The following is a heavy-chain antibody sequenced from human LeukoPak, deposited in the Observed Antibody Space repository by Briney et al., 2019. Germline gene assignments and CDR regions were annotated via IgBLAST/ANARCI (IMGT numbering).Heavy chain of an antibody. Sequence: GGSLRLSCAASGFTFSSYVMNWVRQAPGKGLEWVSVISGGGGSTYYADSVKGRFTISRDNSKNTLFLRMNSLRAEDTAVYYCAKGGYCSSTSCYVGWFDPWGQGTLATVSS. J-gene: IGHJ5*02. CDR3: AKGGYCSSTSCYVGWFDP. CDR2: ISGGGGST. D-gene: IGHD2-2*01. V-gene: IGHV3-23*01. CDR1: GFTFSSYV.